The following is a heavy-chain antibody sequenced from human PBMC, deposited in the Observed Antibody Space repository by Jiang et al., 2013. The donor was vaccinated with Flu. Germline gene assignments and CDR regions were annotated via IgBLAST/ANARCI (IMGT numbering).Heavy chain of an antibody. CDR3: ARGGKDY. CDR1: GFTFSDHN. CDR2: SRNRANSFIA. V-gene: IGHV3-72*01. Sequence: VQLLESGGGLVQPGGSLRLSCAASGFTFSDHNMDWVRQTPGKGLEWVGRSRNRANSFIAEYAASVKGRFTISRDDSENSLYLQMNSLKTEDTAVYYCARGGKDYWGQGTLVTVSS. D-gene: IGHD1-26*01. J-gene: IGHJ4*02.